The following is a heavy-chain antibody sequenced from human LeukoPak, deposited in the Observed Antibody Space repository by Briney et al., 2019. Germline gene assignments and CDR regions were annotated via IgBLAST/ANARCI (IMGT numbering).Heavy chain of an antibody. Sequence: PGGSLRLPCAASGFRFSSYTMNWVRQAPGKGLEWVSSISSGSSNIYYADSVKGRFTISRDNAKNSLYLQMNSLRAEDTAVYYCARDAVFGYCSRTTCSFDYWGQGTLVTVSS. V-gene: IGHV3-21*01. CDR3: ARDAVFGYCSRTTCSFDY. D-gene: IGHD2-2*03. J-gene: IGHJ4*02. CDR1: GFRFSSYT. CDR2: ISSGSSNI.